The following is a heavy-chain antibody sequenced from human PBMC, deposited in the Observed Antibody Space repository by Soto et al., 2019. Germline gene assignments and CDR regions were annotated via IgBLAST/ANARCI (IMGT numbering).Heavy chain of an antibody. V-gene: IGHV3-23*01. CDR2: ISGSGSTI. Sequence: GGSLRLSCAASGLTFSRNSMHWVRQSPGKGLEWVSGISGSGSTIDYADSVKGRFTISRDNAKDIVYLQMNSLRADDTAVYYYAKDPYPVGVVPAAKGMDVWDQGTTVTVSS. CDR3: AKDPYPVGVVPAAKGMDV. CDR1: GLTFSRNS. D-gene: IGHD2-2*01. J-gene: IGHJ6*02.